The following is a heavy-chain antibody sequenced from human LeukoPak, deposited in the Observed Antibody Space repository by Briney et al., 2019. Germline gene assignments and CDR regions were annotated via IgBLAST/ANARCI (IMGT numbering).Heavy chain of an antibody. D-gene: IGHD2-2*01. Sequence: SVKVSCKASGGTFSSYAISWVRQAPGQGLVWMGGIIPIFGTANYAQKFQGRVTITTDESTSTAYMELSSLRSEDTAVYYCARARLGYCSSTSCYWDYYYYYMDVWGKGTTVTVSS. CDR2: IIPIFGTA. CDR3: ARARLGYCSSTSCYWDYYYYYMDV. J-gene: IGHJ6*03. CDR1: GGTFSSYA. V-gene: IGHV1-69*05.